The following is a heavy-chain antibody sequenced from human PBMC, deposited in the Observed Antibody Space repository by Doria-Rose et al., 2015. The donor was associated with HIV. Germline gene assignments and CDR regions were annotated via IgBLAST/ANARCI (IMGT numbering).Heavy chain of an antibody. V-gene: IGHV2-26*01. Sequence: SGPVLVKPTETLTLTCTVSGVSLSSPGMGVSWIRQPPGKALEWPANIFSDDERSYKTSLQSRLTISRGTSKSQVVLTMTDRDPVDTATYYCARIKSSRWYHKYYFDFWGQGTLVIVSA. D-gene: IGHD6-13*01. CDR3: ARIKSSRWYHKYYFDF. J-gene: IGHJ4*02. CDR2: IFSDDER. CDR1: GVSLSSPGMG.